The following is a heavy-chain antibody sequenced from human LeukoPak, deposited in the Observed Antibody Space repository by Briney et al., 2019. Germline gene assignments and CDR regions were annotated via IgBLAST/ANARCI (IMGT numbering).Heavy chain of an antibody. D-gene: IGHD3-10*01. V-gene: IGHV3-30-3*01. J-gene: IGHJ6*02. Sequence: SGGSLRLSCAASGFTFSSYAMHWVRQAPGKGLEWVAVISYDGSNKYYADSVKGRFTISRDNSKNTLYLQMNSLRAEDTAVYYCARDRSSVGHYGMGVWGQGTTVTVSS. CDR3: ARDRSSVGHYGMGV. CDR1: GFTFSSYA. CDR2: ISYDGSNK.